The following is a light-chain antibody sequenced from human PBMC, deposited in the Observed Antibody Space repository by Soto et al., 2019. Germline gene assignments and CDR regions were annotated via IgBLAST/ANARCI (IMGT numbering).Light chain of an antibody. CDR2: WAS. Sequence: DIVMTQSPDSLAVSLGERATINCKSSQSVLYSSNNKNYLAWYQQKPGQPPKLLIYWASTRESGVPDRVSGSWSGTDFTLTISSLQAEDAAVYHCQQYYSTPPTFGQGTKVEIK. J-gene: IGKJ1*01. CDR1: QSVLYSSNNKNY. CDR3: QQYYSTPPT. V-gene: IGKV4-1*01.